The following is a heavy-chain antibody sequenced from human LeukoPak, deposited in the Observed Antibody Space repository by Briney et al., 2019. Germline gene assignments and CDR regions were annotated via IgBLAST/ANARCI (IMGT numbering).Heavy chain of an antibody. Sequence: GGSLRLSCAASGFTSSSYAMHWVRQAPGKGLEWVAVIWNDGSNKYYSDSVKGRFTISRDNSKNTAYLQMISLRAEDTAVYYCARDSDYGSGYFDYWGQGTLVTVSS. CDR1: GFTSSSYA. V-gene: IGHV3-33*01. CDR2: IWNDGSNK. D-gene: IGHD3-10*01. J-gene: IGHJ4*02. CDR3: ARDSDYGSGYFDY.